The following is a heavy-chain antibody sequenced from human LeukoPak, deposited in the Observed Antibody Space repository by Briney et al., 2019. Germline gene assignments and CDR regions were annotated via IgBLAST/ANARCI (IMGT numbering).Heavy chain of an antibody. CDR2: INPSGGST. V-gene: IGHV1-46*03. CDR3: ARGYCSGTSCYGRRWFDP. J-gene: IGHJ5*02. D-gene: IGHD2-2*01. Sequence: ASAKVSCMASGYTFTSYYMRWVPQAPGQGLEWMGIINPSGGSTSYAQKFQGRVTMTRDTSTSTVYMELSSLRSEDTAVYYCARGYCSGTSCYGRRWFDPWGQGTLVTVSS. CDR1: GYTFTSYY.